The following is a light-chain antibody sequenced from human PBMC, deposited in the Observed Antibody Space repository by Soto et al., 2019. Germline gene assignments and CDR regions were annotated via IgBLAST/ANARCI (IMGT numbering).Light chain of an antibody. CDR2: TNN. CDR3: ATWDDSLTAVV. Sequence: QSVLTQPPSASGTPGQRVTISCSGSSFNIGSNTVHWYQHLPGTAPKLLIYTNNQRPSGVPDRFSGSKSGTSASLAISGLQSEDEADYYCATWDDSLTAVVFGGGTKLTVL. CDR1: SFNIGSNT. V-gene: IGLV1-44*01. J-gene: IGLJ2*01.